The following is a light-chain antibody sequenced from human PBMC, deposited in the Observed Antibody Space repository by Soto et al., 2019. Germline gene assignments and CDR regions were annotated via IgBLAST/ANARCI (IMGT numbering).Light chain of an antibody. CDR3: SSYADSIYV. Sequence: QSVLTQPPSAPGSPGQSVTISCTGTSSDVGGYNYVSWYQQHPGKAPKLMIYEVSKRPSGVPDRFSGSKSGNTASLTVSGLQAEDEADYYCSSYADSIYVFGTGTKVTVL. V-gene: IGLV2-8*01. CDR2: EVS. CDR1: SSDVGGYNY. J-gene: IGLJ1*01.